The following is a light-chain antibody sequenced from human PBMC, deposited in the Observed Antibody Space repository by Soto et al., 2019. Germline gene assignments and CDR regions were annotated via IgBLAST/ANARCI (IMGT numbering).Light chain of an antibody. CDR3: ISYTGSSTSYV. J-gene: IGLJ1*01. V-gene: IGLV2-14*01. CDR1: SSDVGSYDH. Sequence: QSVLTQPASVSGSPRQSITISCSGTSSDVGSYDHVAWYQQLPSKTPKLMIYEVSNRPSGVSSRFSGSKSGNTACLTISGLQAEDEADYYCISYTGSSTSYVFGSGTKV. CDR2: EVS.